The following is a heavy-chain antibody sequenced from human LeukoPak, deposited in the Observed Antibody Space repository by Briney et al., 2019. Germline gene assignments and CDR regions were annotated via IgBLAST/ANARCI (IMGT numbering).Heavy chain of an antibody. J-gene: IGHJ5*02. Sequence: PGGSLRLSCAASGFTLSSNYMSWVRQAAGKGVEGGSVIYRGGSTYYPDSVKGRFTISRHNSKNTLYLQMNSLRPEDTVVYYCARVRCSGGSFVRGFDPWGQGTLVTVSS. CDR1: GFTLSSNY. D-gene: IGHD2-15*01. V-gene: IGHV3-53*04. CDR3: ARVRCSGGSFVRGFDP. CDR2: IYRGGST.